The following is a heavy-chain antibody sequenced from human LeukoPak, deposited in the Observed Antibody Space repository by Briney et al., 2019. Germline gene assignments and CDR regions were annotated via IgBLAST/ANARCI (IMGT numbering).Heavy chain of an antibody. CDR1: GFSLSGYW. J-gene: IGHJ4*02. V-gene: IGHV3-74*03. D-gene: IGHD2-8*01. Sequence: PGGSLRLSCAVSGFSLSGYWRHWVRQGPGQGLIWVSGISFDGGSITYTYSVRGRVTISTDNAKNTLYLEMNSLRVEDTAVYYCARDGPCINVVCYTDFDYWGQGTLVTVSS. CDR2: ISFDGGSI. CDR3: ARDGPCINVVCYTDFDY.